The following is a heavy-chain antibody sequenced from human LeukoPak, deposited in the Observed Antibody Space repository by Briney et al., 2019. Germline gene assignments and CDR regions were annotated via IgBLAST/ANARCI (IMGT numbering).Heavy chain of an antibody. V-gene: IGHV5-51*01. CDR3: ASDYGYLDDAFNI. J-gene: IGHJ3*02. Sequence: GESLKISCKGSGYSFINYWIGWVRQMPGKGLEWMGIIYPADSDTRYRPSFQGQVTISADKSISTAYLQWGSLKASDTAMYCCASDYGYLDDAFNIWGQGTMVTVSS. D-gene: IGHD4-17*01. CDR1: GYSFINYW. CDR2: IYPADSDT.